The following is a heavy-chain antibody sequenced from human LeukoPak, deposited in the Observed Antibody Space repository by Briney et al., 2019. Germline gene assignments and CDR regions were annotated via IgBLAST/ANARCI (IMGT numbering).Heavy chain of an antibody. CDR2: MNPNSGNT. CDR3: ARTPPSSRGYSYGRFDP. CDR1: GYTFTSYD. D-gene: IGHD5-18*01. V-gene: IGHV1-8*01. J-gene: IGHJ5*02. Sequence: ASVKVSCKASGYTFTSYDINWVRQATGQGLEWMGWMNPNSGNTGYAQKFQGRVTMTRNTSISTAHMELSSLRSEDTAVYYCARTPPSSRGYSYGRFDPWGQGTLVTVSS.